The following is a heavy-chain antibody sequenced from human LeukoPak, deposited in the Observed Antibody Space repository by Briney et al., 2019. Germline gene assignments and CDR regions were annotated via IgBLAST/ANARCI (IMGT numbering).Heavy chain of an antibody. V-gene: IGHV4-31*03. CDR1: GGSISSGGYY. J-gene: IGHJ4*02. CDR3: ARHSSTSCYIDY. D-gene: IGHD2-2*02. CDR2: IYYSGST. Sequence: PSEALSLTCTVSGGSISSGGYYWSWIRQHPGKGLEWIGYIYYSGSTYYNPSLKSRVTISVDTSKNQFSLKLSSVTAADTAVYYCARHSSTSCYIDYWGQGTLVTVSS.